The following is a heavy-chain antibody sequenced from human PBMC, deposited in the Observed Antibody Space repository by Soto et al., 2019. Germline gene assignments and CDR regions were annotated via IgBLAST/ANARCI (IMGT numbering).Heavy chain of an antibody. CDR2: IGTAGDT. Sequence: PGGSLRLSCAASGFTFSSYDMHWVRQATGKGLEWVSAIGTAGDTYYPGSVKGRFTISRENAKNSLYLQMNSLRAGDTAVYYCARATGYSSGWVYYYYYYYMDVWGKGTTVTVSS. CDR3: ARATGYSSGWVYYYYYYYMDV. D-gene: IGHD6-19*01. J-gene: IGHJ6*03. CDR1: GFTFSSYD. V-gene: IGHV3-13*01.